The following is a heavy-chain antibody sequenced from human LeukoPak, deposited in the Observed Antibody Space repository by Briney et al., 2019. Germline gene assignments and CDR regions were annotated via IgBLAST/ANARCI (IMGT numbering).Heavy chain of an antibody. CDR1: GGSFSGYY. CDR3: ARCGGNSGDYYYYMDV. CDR2: INHGGRP. Sequence: SETLSFTCAVYGGSFSGYYWSWIRQPPGKGLEWIGEINHGGRPNSQPSLKSRITISVDTSKTQFSLKLRSVTAADTAVYYCARCGGNSGDYYYYMDVGGKGTTVT. J-gene: IGHJ6*03. V-gene: IGHV4-34*01. D-gene: IGHD4-23*01.